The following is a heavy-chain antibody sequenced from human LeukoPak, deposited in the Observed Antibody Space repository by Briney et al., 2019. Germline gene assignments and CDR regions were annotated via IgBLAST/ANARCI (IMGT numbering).Heavy chain of an antibody. Sequence: GGSLRLSCAASGFNFNRYAMSWVRQAPGKGLEWVSGIIDNGDTTYRANSVKGRFTISRDNSKNTLYLQMHSLRAEDTAVYYCAKLGGQEIYNYYVGVWGKGTTVAVSS. CDR1: GFNFNRYA. CDR3: AKLGGQEIYNYYVGV. CDR2: IIDNGDTT. J-gene: IGHJ6*03. D-gene: IGHD3-16*01. V-gene: IGHV3-23*01.